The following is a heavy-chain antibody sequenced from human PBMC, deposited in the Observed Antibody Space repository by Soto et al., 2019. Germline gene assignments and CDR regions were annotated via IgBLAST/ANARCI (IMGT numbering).Heavy chain of an antibody. J-gene: IGHJ5*02. D-gene: IGHD2-15*01. CDR1: GGSISSSNW. Sequence: KTSETLSLTCAVSGGSISSSNWWSWVRQPPGKGLEWIGEIYHSGSTNYSPSLKSRVTISVDKSKNQFSLKLSSVTAADTAVYYCATSPGGGAVRWFDPWGQGTLVTVSS. CDR3: ATSPGGGAVRWFDP. V-gene: IGHV4-4*02. CDR2: IYHSGST.